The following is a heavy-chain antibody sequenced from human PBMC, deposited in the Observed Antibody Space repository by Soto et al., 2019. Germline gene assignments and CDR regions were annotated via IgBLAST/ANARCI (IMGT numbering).Heavy chain of an antibody. CDR1: GFTFSVYD. CDR2: IWSDGSDK. V-gene: IGHV3-33*01. Sequence: QVQLVESGGGVVQPGRSLRLSCAASGFTFSVYDMHWIRQAPGKGLEWVAVIWSDGSDKYYADSVKGRFTISRDNPKKTVYLQMTSLRAEDTAVYYWVRDWSRGGYSPTDYWGQGALVTVSS. D-gene: IGHD5-18*01. J-gene: IGHJ4*02. CDR3: VRDWSRGGYSPTDY.